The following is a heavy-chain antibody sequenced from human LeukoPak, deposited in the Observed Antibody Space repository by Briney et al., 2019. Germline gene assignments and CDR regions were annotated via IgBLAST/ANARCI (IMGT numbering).Heavy chain of an antibody. D-gene: IGHD2-15*01. V-gene: IGHV1-18*01. CDR3: ARVFSGGSCYY. Sequence: ASVKVSCKASGYTFTSYSISWVRQAPGQGLEWMGWISAYNGNTNYAQRLQGRVTMTTDTSTSTAYMELRSLRSDDTAVYYCARVFSGGSCYYWGQGTLVTVSS. J-gene: IGHJ4*02. CDR1: GYTFTSYS. CDR2: ISAYNGNT.